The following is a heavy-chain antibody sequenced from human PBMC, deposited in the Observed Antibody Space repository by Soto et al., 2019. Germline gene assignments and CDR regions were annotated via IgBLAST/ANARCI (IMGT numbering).Heavy chain of an antibody. CDR2: INGDGTYT. CDR3: ARERGPYYTDF. J-gene: IGHJ4*02. D-gene: IGHD1-26*01. V-gene: IGHV3-74*01. Sequence: EVQLMESGGGLVQPGGSLRLSCAASGFTFTSYWMQWFRQAPGEGLVWVSRINGDGTYTRYADSVKGRFTISRDNAKDTLSLQMNSLRDEDTAVYYCARERGPYYTDFWGQGTLVTAFS. CDR1: GFTFTSYW.